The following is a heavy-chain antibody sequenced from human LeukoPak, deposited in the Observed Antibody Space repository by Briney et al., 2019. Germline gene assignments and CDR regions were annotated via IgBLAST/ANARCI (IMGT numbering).Heavy chain of an antibody. Sequence: ASVKVSCKASGYTFTGYYMHWVRQAPGQGLEWMGRINPNSGGTNYAQKFQGRVTMTRDTSISTAYMELSRLRSDDTAVYYCARDRLGGYDSNMDVWGKGTTVTVSS. V-gene: IGHV1-2*06. CDR1: GYTFTGYY. D-gene: IGHD5-12*01. J-gene: IGHJ6*03. CDR2: INPNSGGT. CDR3: ARDRLGGYDSNMDV.